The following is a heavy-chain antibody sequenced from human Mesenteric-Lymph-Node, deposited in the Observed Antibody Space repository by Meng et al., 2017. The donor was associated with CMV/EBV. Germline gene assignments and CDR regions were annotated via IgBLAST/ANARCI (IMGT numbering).Heavy chain of an antibody. V-gene: IGHV3-7*01. CDR2: IKEDGSQI. D-gene: IGHD6-19*01. Sequence: GESLKISCAASGFTFSDYWMSWVRQAPGEGLEWVADIKEDGSQIGYVDSVKGRFTISRDNAKKSLSLQMNSLRAEDTAVYYCARNSGWYRLDNWGPGILVTVSS. J-gene: IGHJ4*02. CDR3: ARNSGWYRLDN. CDR1: GFTFSDYW.